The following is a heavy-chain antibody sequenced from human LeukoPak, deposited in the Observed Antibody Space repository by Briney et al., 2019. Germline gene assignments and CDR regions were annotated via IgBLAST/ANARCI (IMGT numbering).Heavy chain of an antibody. V-gene: IGHV3-11*04. CDR1: GFTFSDYY. Sequence: PGGSLRLSCAASGFTFSDYYMSWIRQAPGKGLEWVSHISGSSTTIYYADSVKGRFTVSRDNARSSVYLQMNSLRAEDTAVYYCARVSYGSGLDYWGQGTLVTVSS. J-gene: IGHJ4*02. D-gene: IGHD3-10*01. CDR3: ARVSYGSGLDY. CDR2: ISGSSTTI.